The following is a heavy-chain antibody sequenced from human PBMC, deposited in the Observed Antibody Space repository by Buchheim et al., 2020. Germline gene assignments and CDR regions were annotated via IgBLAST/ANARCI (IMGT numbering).Heavy chain of an antibody. CDR2: IDYTGSS. J-gene: IGHJ5*02. CDR1: SGSISSYH. D-gene: IGHD5-18*01. V-gene: IGHV4-59*01. CDR3: AGGSHNQHSYGFPAENWFDP. Sequence: QVQLQESGPGLVKPSETLSLTCTVSSGSISSYHWTWIRQPPGKGLEWIGYIDYTGSSNYNPSLKSRVTISVDTSQNQFSLQLKSVTAADTAVYDCAGGSHNQHSYGFPAENWFDPWGQGAL.